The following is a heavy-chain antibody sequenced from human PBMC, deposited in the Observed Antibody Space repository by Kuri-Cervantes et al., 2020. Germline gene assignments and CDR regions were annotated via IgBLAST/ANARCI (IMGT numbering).Heavy chain of an antibody. CDR2: INQDGSKK. V-gene: IGHV3-7*01. J-gene: IGHJ4*02. CDR1: GFTFSSYW. CDR3: ARAIGDYAAY. Sequence: GESLKISCAAPGFTFSSYWMSWVRQAPGKGLEWVANINQDGSKKYYVDSVKGRFTISRDNAKNSLYLQMNSLRAEDTAVYYCARAIGDYAAYWGQGTLVTVSS. D-gene: IGHD4-17*01.